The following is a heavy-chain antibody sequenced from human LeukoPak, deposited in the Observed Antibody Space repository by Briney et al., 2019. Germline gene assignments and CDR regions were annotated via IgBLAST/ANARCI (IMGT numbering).Heavy chain of an antibody. V-gene: IGHV3-30*03. Sequence: GGSLRLSCAASGFTFSTYGMHWVRQAPGKGLEWVAVILYDGINKYYADSVKGRFTISRDNSKNTLYLQMNSLRAEDTAVYYCAREPGLLIDYWGQGTLVTVSS. CDR2: ILYDGINK. J-gene: IGHJ4*02. CDR1: GFTFSTYG. D-gene: IGHD2-21*02. CDR3: AREPGLLIDY.